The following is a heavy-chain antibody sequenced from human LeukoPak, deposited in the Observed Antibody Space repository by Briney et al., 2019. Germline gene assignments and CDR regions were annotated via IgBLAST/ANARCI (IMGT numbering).Heavy chain of an antibody. Sequence: ASVKVSCTASGYTFSSYDINWVRQATGQGLEWMGWMNPISGNTGFAQKFQGRVTLTRHTSIGTAYMEMSSLRSDDTAVYHCARVPPHNDGITYYSAAFDIWGQGTMVTVSS. CDR1: GYTFSSYD. D-gene: IGHD3-10*01. V-gene: IGHV1-8*01. CDR3: ARVPPHNDGITYYSAAFDI. J-gene: IGHJ3*02. CDR2: MNPISGNT.